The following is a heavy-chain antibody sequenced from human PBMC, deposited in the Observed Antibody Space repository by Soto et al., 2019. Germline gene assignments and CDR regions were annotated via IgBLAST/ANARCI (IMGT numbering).Heavy chain of an antibody. J-gene: IGHJ6*02. Sequence: GGSLRLSCAASGFTVSSNYMSWVRQAPGKLLEWVSVIYSGGSTYYADSVKGRFTISRDNSKNTLYLQMNSLRAEDTAVYYCARDQRVGATNYYYYYGMDVWGQGTTVTVSS. V-gene: IGHV3-53*01. CDR1: GFTVSSNY. CDR2: IYSGGST. CDR3: ARDQRVGATNYYYYYGMDV. D-gene: IGHD1-26*01.